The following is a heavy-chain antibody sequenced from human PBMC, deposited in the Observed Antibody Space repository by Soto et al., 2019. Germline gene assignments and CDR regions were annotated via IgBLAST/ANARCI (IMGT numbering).Heavy chain of an antibody. Sequence: GGSLRLSCAASGFTFSSYAMHWVRQVPGKGLEWVAVISYDGSNKYYADSVKGRFTISRDNSKNTLYLQMNSLRAEDTAVYYCARDQLHGYDFWSGTPAIGMDVWGQGTTVTVSS. D-gene: IGHD3-3*01. CDR1: GFTFSSYA. CDR3: ARDQLHGYDFWSGTPAIGMDV. V-gene: IGHV3-30-3*01. CDR2: ISYDGSNK. J-gene: IGHJ6*02.